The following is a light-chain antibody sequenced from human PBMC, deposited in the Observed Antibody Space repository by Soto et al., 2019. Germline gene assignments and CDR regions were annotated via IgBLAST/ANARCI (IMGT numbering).Light chain of an antibody. V-gene: IGKV3-11*01. CDR2: DAS. J-gene: IGKJ1*01. CDR3: QQRSNWWT. CDR1: QSVSSY. Sequence: EIVFTQSPATLSLSPGERATLSCRASQSVSSYLAWYQQKPGQDPRLLIHDASNRATGIPARFSGSGSGTDFTLTISSLEPEDFAVYYCQQRSNWWTFGQGTKV.